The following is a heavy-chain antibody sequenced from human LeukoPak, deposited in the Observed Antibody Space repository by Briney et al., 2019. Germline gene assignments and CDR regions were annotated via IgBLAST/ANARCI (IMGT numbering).Heavy chain of an antibody. CDR3: ARGQTNRLLWVGELLSNINPFDY. Sequence: GASVKVSCRASGYTFTRHGLSWVRQAPGQGLEWMGWISGYNGKANYVQKFQGRVTMTTDTSTSTAYMELRSLRSDDTAVYYCARGQTNRLLWVGELLSNINPFDYWGQGTLVTVSS. D-gene: IGHD3-10*01. V-gene: IGHV1-18*01. CDR1: GYTFTRHG. CDR2: ISGYNGKA. J-gene: IGHJ4*02.